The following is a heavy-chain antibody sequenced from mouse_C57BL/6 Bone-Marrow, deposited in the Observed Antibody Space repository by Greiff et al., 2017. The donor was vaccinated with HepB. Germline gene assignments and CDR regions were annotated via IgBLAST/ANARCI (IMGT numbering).Heavy chain of an antibody. CDR1: GYTFTSYW. CDR3: ARKGWLRDY. V-gene: IGHV1-50*01. CDR2: IDPSDSYT. J-gene: IGHJ2*01. D-gene: IGHD2-2*01. Sequence: QVQLQQPGAELVKPGASVKLSCKASGYTFTSYWMQWVKQRPGQGLEWIGEIDPSDSYTNYNQKFKGKATLTVDTSSSTAYMQLSSLTSEDSAVYYCARKGWLRDYWGQGTTHTVSS.